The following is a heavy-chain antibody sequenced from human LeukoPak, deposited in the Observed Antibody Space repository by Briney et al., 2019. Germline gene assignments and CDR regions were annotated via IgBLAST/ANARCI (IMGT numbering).Heavy chain of an antibody. Sequence: GGCLRLSCAASGFIFSNAWMSWVRQAPGKGLEWLGRIKRKTDDGTTDYAAPVKGRFSISRDDSKNTVYLQMNSLKTEDTAVYYCATDLLDYWGQGTLVTVSS. V-gene: IGHV3-15*01. CDR1: GFIFSNAW. CDR3: ATDLLDY. CDR2: IKRKTDDGTT. D-gene: IGHD1-26*01. J-gene: IGHJ4*02.